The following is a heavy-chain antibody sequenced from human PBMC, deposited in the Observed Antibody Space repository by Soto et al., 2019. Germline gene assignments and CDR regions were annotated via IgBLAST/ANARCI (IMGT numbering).Heavy chain of an antibody. CDR1: GGTFSSYA. V-gene: IGHV1-69*01. CDR3: ATRLQLVQYYYYYYGMDV. D-gene: IGHD6-13*01. CDR2: IIPIFGTA. Sequence: QVQLVQSGAEVKKPGSSVKVSCKASGGTFSSYAISWVRQAPGQGLEWMGGIIPIFGTANYAQKFQGRVTITSDEYKSTAYMELSSLRSDYTAVNYCATRLQLVQYYYYYYGMDVWGQGTTVTVSS. J-gene: IGHJ6*02.